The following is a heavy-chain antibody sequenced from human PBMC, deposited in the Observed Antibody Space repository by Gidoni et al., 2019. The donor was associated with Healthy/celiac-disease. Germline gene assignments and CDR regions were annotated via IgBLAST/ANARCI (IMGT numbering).Heavy chain of an antibody. J-gene: IGHJ5*02. V-gene: IGHV4-34*02. CDR3: ARKPGGTSMITFGGVIVHPWFDP. CDR2: INHSGST. CDR1: VWSFSCYF. D-gene: IGHD3-16*02. Sequence: VQLQPWGAGRFKPSGTPSPTCAVHVWSFSCYFCSWVRQPPGKGLEWIGEINHSGSTNYNPSLKSRVTISVDTSKNQFSLKLSSVTAADTAVYYCARKPGGTSMITFGGVIVHPWFDPWGQGTLVTVSS.